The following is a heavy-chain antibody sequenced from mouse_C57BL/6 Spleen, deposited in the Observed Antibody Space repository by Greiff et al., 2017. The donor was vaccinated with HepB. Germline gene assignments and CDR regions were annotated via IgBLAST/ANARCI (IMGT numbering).Heavy chain of an antibody. CDR2: ISDGGSYT. Sequence: EVMLVESGGGLVKPGGSLKLSCAASGFTFSSYAMSWVRQTPEKRLEWVATISDGGSYTYYPDNVKGRFTISRDNAKNNLYLQMSHLKSEDTAMYYCARVYDGYRFPYFDYWGQGTTLTVSS. CDR1: GFTFSSYA. V-gene: IGHV5-4*03. CDR3: ARVYDGYRFPYFDY. D-gene: IGHD2-3*01. J-gene: IGHJ2*01.